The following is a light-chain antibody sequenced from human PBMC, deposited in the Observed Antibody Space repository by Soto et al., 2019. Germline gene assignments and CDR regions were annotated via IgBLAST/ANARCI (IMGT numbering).Light chain of an antibody. Sequence: DIQVTQSPSSLSASVGDRVTITCRASQNIFTYLNWYQQRPGQAPNLLIYATSNLQSGVPSRFSGSGSVTDFTLTISSLQPEDFATYYCQHSYSSPTFGQGTKVDIK. CDR1: QNIFTY. V-gene: IGKV1-39*01. CDR2: ATS. CDR3: QHSYSSPT. J-gene: IGKJ2*01.